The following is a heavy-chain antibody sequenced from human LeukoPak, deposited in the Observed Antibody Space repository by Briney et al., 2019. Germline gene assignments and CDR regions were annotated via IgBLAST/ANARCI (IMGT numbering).Heavy chain of an antibody. CDR2: IKQDGSEK. V-gene: IGHV3-7*01. Sequence: QTGGSLRLSCAASGFTFSSYWMSWVRQAPGKGLEWVANIKQDGSEKYYVDSVKGRFTISRDNAKNSLYLQMNSLRAEDTAVYYCARPKNYDCGGDCYTGYFQHWGQGTLVTVSS. J-gene: IGHJ1*01. D-gene: IGHD2-21*02. CDR3: ARPKNYDCGGDCYTGYFQH. CDR1: GFTFSSYW.